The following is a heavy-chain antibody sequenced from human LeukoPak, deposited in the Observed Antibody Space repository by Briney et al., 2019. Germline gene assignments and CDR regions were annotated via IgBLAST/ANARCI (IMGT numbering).Heavy chain of an antibody. CDR3: ASGTTGTTGPYNFAY. Sequence: GASVKVSCKASGYTFTSYAISWVRQAPGHWLEWIGWISAYNGNTNYAQKLQGTVTMTTDTYTSTAYTELTSLRSAPPGVYYCASGTTGTTGPYNFAYWGQGTLVTVSS. CDR2: ISAYNGNT. CDR1: GYTFTSYA. V-gene: IGHV1-18*01. D-gene: IGHD1-1*01. J-gene: IGHJ4*02.